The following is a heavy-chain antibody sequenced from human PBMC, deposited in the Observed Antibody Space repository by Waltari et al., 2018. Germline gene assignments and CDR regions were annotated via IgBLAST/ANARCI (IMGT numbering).Heavy chain of an antibody. CDR1: GGSISSGGYY. D-gene: IGHD5-18*01. V-gene: IGHV4-31*03. J-gene: IGHJ6*02. CDR3: ARRTSTASLYYYYGMDV. CDR2: IYYSGST. Sequence: QVQLQESGPGLVKPSQTLSLTCTVSGGSISSGGYYWPWIRQPPGKGLEWIGYIYYSGSTYYNPSLKSRVTISVDTSKNQFSLKLSSVTAADTAVYYCARRTSTASLYYYYGMDVWGQGTTVTVSS.